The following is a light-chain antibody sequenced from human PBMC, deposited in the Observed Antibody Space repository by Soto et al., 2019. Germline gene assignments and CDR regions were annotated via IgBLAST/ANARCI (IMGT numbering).Light chain of an antibody. CDR2: SNN. CDR1: SSNIGSNT. J-gene: IGLJ3*02. Sequence: QSVLTQPPSASGTPGQRVTISCSGSSSNIGSNTVNWYQQLPGTAPKLLIHSNNQRPSGVPDRFSGSKSGTSASLAISGLQSEDEADYYCGTWDSSLSAWVFGGGTKLTVL. CDR3: GTWDSSLSAWV. V-gene: IGLV1-44*01.